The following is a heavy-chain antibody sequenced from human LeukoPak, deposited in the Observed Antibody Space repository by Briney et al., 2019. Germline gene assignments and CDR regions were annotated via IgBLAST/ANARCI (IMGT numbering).Heavy chain of an antibody. CDR1: GGSISSSGSY. V-gene: IGHV4-39*07. J-gene: IGHJ4*02. D-gene: IGHD2-2*02. CDR2: IYYSGNT. Sequence: SETLSLTCTVSGGSISSSGSYWGWIRQPPGKGLEWIGSIYYSGNTYNPSLKSRVTISVDTSKNQFSLKLSSVTAADTAVYYCARGGHIVVVPAAIWALPYYFDYWGQGTLVTVSS. CDR3: ARGGHIVVVPAAIWALPYYFDY.